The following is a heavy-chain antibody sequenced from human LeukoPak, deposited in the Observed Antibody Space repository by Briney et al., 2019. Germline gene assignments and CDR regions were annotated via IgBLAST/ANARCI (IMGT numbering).Heavy chain of an antibody. CDR2: IRYDGSNK. CDR1: GFTFSSYG. CDR3: AKEKKKDYYDSSGYLNY. D-gene: IGHD3-22*01. Sequence: HSGGSLRLSCEASGFTFSSYGLHRVRQAPGKGLEWVAFIRYDGSNKYYADSVKGRFTISRDNSKNTLYLQMNSLRAEDTAVYYCAKEKKKDYYDSSGYLNYWGQGTLVTVSS. V-gene: IGHV3-30*02. J-gene: IGHJ4*02.